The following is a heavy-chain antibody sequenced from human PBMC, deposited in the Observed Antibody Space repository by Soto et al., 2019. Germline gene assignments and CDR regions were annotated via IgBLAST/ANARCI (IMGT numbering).Heavy chain of an antibody. J-gene: IGHJ5*02. CDR3: ATRLGSGSYFWGDPPGGFDP. Sequence: QLQLQESGPGLVKPSETLSLTCTVSGGSISSSSYYWGWIRQPPGKGLEWIGSIYYSGSTYYNPSLKSRVTISVDTSKNQFSLKLSSVTAADTAVYYCATRLGSGSYFWGDPPGGFDPWGQGTLVTVSS. CDR2: IYYSGST. D-gene: IGHD3-10*01. V-gene: IGHV4-39*01. CDR1: GGSISSSSYY.